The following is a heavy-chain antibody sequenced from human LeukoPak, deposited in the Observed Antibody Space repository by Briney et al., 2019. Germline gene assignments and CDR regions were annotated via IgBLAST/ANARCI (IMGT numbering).Heavy chain of an antibody. D-gene: IGHD4-11*01. Sequence: GGSLRLSCAASGFTVSSNYMSWARQAPGKGLEWVSVIYSGGTTYYADSVKGRFTISRDNSKNTVFLQMNSVRAEDTAVYYCARSYSNHLFGMDVWGQGTTVTVSS. J-gene: IGHJ6*02. CDR2: IYSGGTT. CDR1: GFTVSSNY. V-gene: IGHV3-66*01. CDR3: ARSYSNHLFGMDV.